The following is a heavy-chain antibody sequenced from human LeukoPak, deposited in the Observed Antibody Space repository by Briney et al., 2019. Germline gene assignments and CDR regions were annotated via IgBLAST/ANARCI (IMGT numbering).Heavy chain of an antibody. CDR2: MYPNSGNT. D-gene: IGHD2-2*01. Sequence: ASVKVSCKASGSTFTSYDINWVRQATGQGLEWMGWMYPNSGNTGYAQKFQGRVTITRNTSISTAYMELSSLRSEDTAVYYCARDQAAIKASGWFDPWGQGTLVTVSS. CDR1: GSTFTSYD. J-gene: IGHJ5*02. V-gene: IGHV1-8*03. CDR3: ARDQAAIKASGWFDP.